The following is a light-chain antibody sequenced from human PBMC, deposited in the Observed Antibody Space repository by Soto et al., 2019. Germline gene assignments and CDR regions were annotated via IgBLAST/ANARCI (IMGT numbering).Light chain of an antibody. CDR3: QQYDISLT. J-gene: IGKJ4*01. CDR1: QSVSSSY. CDR2: GAS. V-gene: IGKV3-20*01. Sequence: IVLTQSAGTLSLSPGERATLSCRASQSVSSSYLAWYQQKPGQAPRLLIYGASSRATGIPDRFSGSASGTDFTLTISRLEPEDFAVYYCQQYDISLTFGGGTKVDIK.